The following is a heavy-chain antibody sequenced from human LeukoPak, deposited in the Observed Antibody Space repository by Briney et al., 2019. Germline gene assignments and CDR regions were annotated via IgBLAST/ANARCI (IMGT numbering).Heavy chain of an antibody. Sequence: GGSLRLSCVASGLTFHDYAMHWVRQAPGKGLEWVSLISADGGSTFYADSVRGRFSISRDNSKNSLYLQMNSLRTEDTAMYYCAKESGKFDYWGQGTVVALSS. CDR3: AKESGKFDY. V-gene: IGHV3-43*02. J-gene: IGHJ4*02. CDR1: GLTFHDYA. CDR2: ISADGGST.